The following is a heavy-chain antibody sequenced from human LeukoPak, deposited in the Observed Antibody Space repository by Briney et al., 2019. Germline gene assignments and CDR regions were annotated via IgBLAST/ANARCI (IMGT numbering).Heavy chain of an antibody. CDR1: GFTFSSYS. D-gene: IGHD3-16*02. Sequence: PGGSLRLSCAASGFTFSSYSMNWVRQAPGKGLEWVSSISSSSSYIYYADSVKGRFTISRDNAKNPLYLQMNSLRAEDTAVYYCAPQGDDYVWGSYRPNNWFDPWGQGTLVTVSS. V-gene: IGHV3-21*01. CDR3: APQGDDYVWGSYRPNNWFDP. CDR2: ISSSSSYI. J-gene: IGHJ5*02.